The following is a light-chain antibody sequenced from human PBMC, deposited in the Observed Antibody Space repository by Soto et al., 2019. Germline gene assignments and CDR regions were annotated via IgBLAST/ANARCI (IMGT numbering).Light chain of an antibody. CDR1: QNINSW. CDR2: KAS. Sequence: DIQMTQSPSTLSASVGDRVTITCRASQNINSWLAWYQQKPGKAPKLLIYKASNLQSGVPSRFSGSGSGTEFTLTISSLQPDDFATYYCQQYETYSSTFGQGTKVDI. V-gene: IGKV1-5*03. J-gene: IGKJ1*01. CDR3: QQYETYSST.